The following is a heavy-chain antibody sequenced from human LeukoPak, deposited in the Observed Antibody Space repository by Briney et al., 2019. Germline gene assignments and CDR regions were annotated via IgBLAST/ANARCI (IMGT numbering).Heavy chain of an antibody. CDR3: ARHDILPVHLDY. CDR2: IYYSRST. J-gene: IGHJ4*02. CDR1: GGSIIISSYY. D-gene: IGHD3-9*01. Sequence: PSETLSLTCTVSGGSIIISSYYWGWIRQPPGKGREWIGSIYYSRSTYYNPSLKSRVTISVDTSKTQFSLKLSSVTAADTAVYYCARHDILPVHLDYWGQGTLVTVSS. V-gene: IGHV4-39*01.